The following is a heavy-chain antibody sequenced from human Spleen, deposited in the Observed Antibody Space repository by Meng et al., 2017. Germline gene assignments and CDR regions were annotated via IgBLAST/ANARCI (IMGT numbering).Heavy chain of an antibody. V-gene: IGHV4-34*01. CDR2: INHSGST. Sequence: GSLRLSCAVYGASFSGYYWSWIRQPPGKGLEWIGEINHSGSTNYNPSLKSRVTIPVDTSKNQFSLKLSSVTAADSAVYYCAKCAAYYYGSGTYYKKSYFDYWGQGSLVTVSS. J-gene: IGHJ4*02. CDR1: GASFSGYY. D-gene: IGHD3-10*01. CDR3: AKCAAYYYGSGTYYKKSYFDY.